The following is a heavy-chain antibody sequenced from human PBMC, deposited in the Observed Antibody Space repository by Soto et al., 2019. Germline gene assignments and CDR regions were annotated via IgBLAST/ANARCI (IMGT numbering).Heavy chain of an antibody. V-gene: IGHV3-53*01. Sequence: EVQLVESGGGLIQPGGSLRLSCAASGFTVSSNYMSWVRQAPGKGLEWVSVIYSGGSTYYADSVKGRFTISRDNSKNTLYLQMNSLRAEDTAVYYCARGTDYYDSSGYYFDYWGQGTLVTVSS. D-gene: IGHD3-22*01. CDR3: ARGTDYYDSSGYYFDY. CDR1: GFTVSSNY. CDR2: IYSGGST. J-gene: IGHJ4*02.